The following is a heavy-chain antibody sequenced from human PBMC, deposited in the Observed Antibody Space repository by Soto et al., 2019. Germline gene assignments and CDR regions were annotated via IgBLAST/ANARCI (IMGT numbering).Heavy chain of an antibody. CDR1: GFTFSSYG. J-gene: IGHJ6*02. CDR3: AKPSTYYDFWSGYYDPYYYYGMDV. D-gene: IGHD3-3*01. Sequence: GGSVRLSGAASGFTFSSYGISWVRPAPGKGLEWVSAISGSGGSTYYADSVKGRFTISRDNSKNTLYLQMNSLRAEDTAVYYCAKPSTYYDFWSGYYDPYYYYGMDVWGQGTTVTVSS. CDR2: ISGSGGST. V-gene: IGHV3-23*01.